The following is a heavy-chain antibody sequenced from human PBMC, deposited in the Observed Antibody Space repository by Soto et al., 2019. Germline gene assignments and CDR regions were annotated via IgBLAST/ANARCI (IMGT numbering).Heavy chain of an antibody. CDR2: INPDNGGK. D-gene: IGHD4-17*01. Sequence: QVQLVQSGAEVKKPGASVKVSCRASGYTFTHYGITGVRQAPGQGLEWLGWINPDNGGKHTVQRLHDSRTLTTDSSTTTAYMELRSLIYDDTAVYYCAKDLDDGGRYWYFDLWGRGTLVTVSS. CDR3: AKDLDDGGRYWYFDL. J-gene: IGHJ2*01. CDR1: GYTFTHYG. V-gene: IGHV1-18*01.